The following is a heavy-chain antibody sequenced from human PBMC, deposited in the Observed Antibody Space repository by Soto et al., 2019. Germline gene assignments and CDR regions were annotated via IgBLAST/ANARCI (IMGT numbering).Heavy chain of an antibody. CDR3: ARVSRYCSSTSCYTWFDP. CDR1: GGSISSGDYY. V-gene: IGHV4-30-4*02. J-gene: IGHJ5*02. Sequence: SETLSLTCTVSGGSISSGDYYWSWIRQPPGKGLEWIGYIYYSGSTYYNPSLKSRVTISVDTSKNQFSLKLSSVTAADTAVYYCARVSRYCSSTSCYTWFDPWGQGTLVTVSS. CDR2: IYYSGST. D-gene: IGHD2-2*02.